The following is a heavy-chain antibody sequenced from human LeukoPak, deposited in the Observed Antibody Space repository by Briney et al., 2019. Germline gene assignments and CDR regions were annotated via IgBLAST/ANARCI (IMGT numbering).Heavy chain of an antibody. CDR3: AKDLGWIPYYFDY. Sequence: PGGSLRLSCAASGFTLSSYAMSWVRQAPGKGLEWVSAISGSGGSTYYADSVKGRFTISRDNSKNTLYLQMNSLRAEDTAVYYCAKDLGWIPYYFDYWGQGTLVTVSS. J-gene: IGHJ4*02. CDR2: ISGSGGST. CDR1: GFTLSSYA. V-gene: IGHV3-23*01. D-gene: IGHD5-18*01.